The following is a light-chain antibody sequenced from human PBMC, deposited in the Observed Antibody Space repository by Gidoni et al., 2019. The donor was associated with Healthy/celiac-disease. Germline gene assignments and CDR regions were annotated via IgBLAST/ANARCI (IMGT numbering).Light chain of an antibody. CDR2: AAS. CDR1: QSISSY. Sequence: RVTITCRASQSISSYLNWYQQKPGKAPKLLIYAASSLQSGVPSRFSGSGSGTDFTLTISSLQPEDFATYYCQQSYSTPLTFGGGTKVEIK. J-gene: IGKJ4*01. CDR3: QQSYSTPLT. V-gene: IGKV1-39*01.